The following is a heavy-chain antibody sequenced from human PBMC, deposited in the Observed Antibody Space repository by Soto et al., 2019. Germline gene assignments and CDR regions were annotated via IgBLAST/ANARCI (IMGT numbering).Heavy chain of an antibody. D-gene: IGHD1-1*01. CDR2: FDPEDGET. V-gene: IGHV1-24*01. CDR1: GYTLTELS. J-gene: IGHJ5*02. CDR3: ATMTLSTKKGGTWFDP. Sequence: ASVKVSCKVSGYTLTELSMHWVRQAPGKGLEWMGGFDPEDGETIYAQKFQGRVTMTEDTSTDTAYMELSSLRSEDTAVYYCATMTLSTKKGGTWFDPWGQGTLVTVSS.